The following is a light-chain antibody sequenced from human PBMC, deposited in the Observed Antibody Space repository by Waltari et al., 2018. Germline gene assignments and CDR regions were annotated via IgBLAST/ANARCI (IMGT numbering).Light chain of an antibody. CDR2: DAS. Sequence: EIVLTQSPATLSLSPGERATLSCRASQSVTSYLAWYQQKPGQAPRLLIYDASNRATGSPARFSGSGSGTDFTLTISTLEPEDFAVYYCQQRSNWVFTFGPGTKLDIK. CDR1: QSVTSY. CDR3: QQRSNWVFT. V-gene: IGKV3-11*01. J-gene: IGKJ3*01.